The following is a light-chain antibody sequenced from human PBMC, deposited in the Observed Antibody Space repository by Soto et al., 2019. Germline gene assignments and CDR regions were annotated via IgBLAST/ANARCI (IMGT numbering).Light chain of an antibody. CDR3: QQYDDWPPT. CDR2: GAS. J-gene: IGKJ1*01. CDR1: QSVSSSY. V-gene: IGKV3-20*01. Sequence: EIVLTQSPGTLSLSPGERATLSCRASQSVSSSYLAWYQQKPGQAPRLLIFGASYRATGIPARFSGSGSGTEFNLTISSLQSEDFAVYFCQQYDDWPPTFGQGTKVDIK.